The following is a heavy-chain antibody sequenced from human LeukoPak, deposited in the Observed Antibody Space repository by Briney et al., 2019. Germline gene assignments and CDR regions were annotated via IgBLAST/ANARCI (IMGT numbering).Heavy chain of an antibody. Sequence: GGSLRLSCAASGFTFDDYAMHWVRQAPGKGLEWVSGISWNSGSIGYADSVKGRFTISRDNAKNSLYLQMNSLRAEDTALYYCAKSRGGQMATINLDYWGQGTLVTVSS. D-gene: IGHD5-24*01. J-gene: IGHJ4*02. CDR1: GFTFDDYA. CDR3: AKSRGGQMATINLDY. CDR2: ISWNSGSI. V-gene: IGHV3-9*01.